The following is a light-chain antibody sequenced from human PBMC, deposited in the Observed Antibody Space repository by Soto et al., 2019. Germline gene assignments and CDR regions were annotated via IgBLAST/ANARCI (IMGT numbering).Light chain of an antibody. J-gene: IGKJ1*01. CDR1: QTISSW. CDR3: QHYNSYSEA. V-gene: IGKV1-5*03. CDR2: KAS. Sequence: DIQMTQSPSTLSGSVGDRVTITCRASQTISSWLAWYQQKPGKAPKLLIYKASTLKSRVPSRFSGSGSGTEFTLTISSLQPDDFETYYCQHYNSYSEAFGQGTKVDIK.